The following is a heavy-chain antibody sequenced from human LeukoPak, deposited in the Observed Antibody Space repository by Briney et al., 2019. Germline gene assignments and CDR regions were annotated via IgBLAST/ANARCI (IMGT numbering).Heavy chain of an antibody. CDR2: FYYSGNT. Sequence: SETLSLTCTVSGGSISTSSYYWGWIRQPPGKGLEWIGSFYYSGNTYYNPSLKSRVIISVDTSKNQFSLKLSPVTAADVAVYYCARGGRNQLLINRFDAWGQGTLVTVSS. V-gene: IGHV4-39*02. D-gene: IGHD2-2*01. J-gene: IGHJ5*02. CDR1: GGSISTSSYY. CDR3: ARGGRNQLLINRFDA.